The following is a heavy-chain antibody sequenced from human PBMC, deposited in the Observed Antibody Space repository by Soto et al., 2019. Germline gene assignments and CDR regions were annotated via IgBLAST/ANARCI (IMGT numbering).Heavy chain of an antibody. J-gene: IGHJ6*03. D-gene: IGHD6-6*01. CDR2: IYYNGTT. CDR1: GVSVISYH. V-gene: IGHV4-59*02. CDR3: AREFFWRSSSSPTYYYYLDV. Sequence: PSETLSLTCTVSGVSVISYHWTWLRTSPGKGLEWIGYIYYNGTTDYNPSLKSRVTISVSTSKRLFSLRLASVTAADTAVYYCAREFFWRSSSSPTYYYYLDVWGKGTTVTVSS.